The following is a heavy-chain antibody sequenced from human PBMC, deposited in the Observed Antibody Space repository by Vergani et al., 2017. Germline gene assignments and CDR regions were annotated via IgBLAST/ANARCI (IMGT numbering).Heavy chain of an antibody. CDR1: GYTFTSYD. CDR3: ARDWLAPYGMDV. Sequence: QVQLMQSGAEVKKPGASVKVSCKASGYTFTSYDINWVRQATGQGLEWMGWMNPNSGNTGYAQKFQGRVTMTRNTSISTAYMELSRLRSDDTAVYYCARDWLAPYGMDVWGQGTTVTVSS. V-gene: IGHV1-8*01. D-gene: IGHD5-12*01. CDR2: MNPNSGNT. J-gene: IGHJ6*02.